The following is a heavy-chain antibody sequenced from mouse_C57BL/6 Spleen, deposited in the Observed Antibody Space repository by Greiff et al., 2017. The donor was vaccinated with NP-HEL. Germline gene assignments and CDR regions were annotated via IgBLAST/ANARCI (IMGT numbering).Heavy chain of an antibody. CDR3: ATWDDGYPYYFDY. D-gene: IGHD2-3*01. CDR1: GYTFTSYW. CDR2: INPSNGGT. J-gene: IGHJ2*01. V-gene: IGHV1-53*01. Sequence: QVQLQQSGTELVKPGASVKLSCKASGYTFTSYWMHWVKQRPGQGLEWIGNINPSNGGTNYNEKFKIKATLTVDKSSSTAYMQLSSLTSEDSAVYYCATWDDGYPYYFDYWGQGTTLTVSS.